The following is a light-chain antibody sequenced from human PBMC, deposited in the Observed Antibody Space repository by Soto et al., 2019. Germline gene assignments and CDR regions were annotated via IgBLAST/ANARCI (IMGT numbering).Light chain of an antibody. V-gene: IGKV3-11*01. J-gene: IGKJ1*01. CDR1: QSVSSS. CDR3: QQRSNWPPWT. Sequence: EIVLTQPACTLSLSSGERATLPWRASQSVSSSLAWYQQKPGQAPRLLIYDASNRATGIPARFSGSGSGTDFTLTISSLEPEDFAVYYCQQRSNWPPWTFGQGTKVDIK. CDR2: DAS.